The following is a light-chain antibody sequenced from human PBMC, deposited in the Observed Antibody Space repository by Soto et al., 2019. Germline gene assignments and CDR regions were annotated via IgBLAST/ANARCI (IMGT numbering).Light chain of an antibody. Sequence: EIVLTQSPGTLSLSPGERATLSCRASQSVTSSYLAWYQQKPGQAPRLLIYGASSRATGITDRFSGSGYGTDFTLTISRLEPQDFAMYYCHQYGSSPLTFGGGTKVEIK. CDR1: QSVTSSY. CDR3: HQYGSSPLT. V-gene: IGKV3-20*01. J-gene: IGKJ4*01. CDR2: GAS.